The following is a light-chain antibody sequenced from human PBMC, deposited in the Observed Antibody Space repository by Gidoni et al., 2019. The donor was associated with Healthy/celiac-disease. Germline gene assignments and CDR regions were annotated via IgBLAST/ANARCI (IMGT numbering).Light chain of an antibody. CDR3: GTWDSSLSAYV. CDR2: DNN. J-gene: IGLJ1*01. CDR1: SSNIGNNY. Sequence: QSVLTQPPSVSAAPGQQVTISCSGSSSNIGNNYVSWYQQLPGTAPKLLIYDNNKRPSGIPDRCSGSKSGTSATLGITGLQTGDEADYYCGTWDSSLSAYVFGTGTKVTVL. V-gene: IGLV1-51*01.